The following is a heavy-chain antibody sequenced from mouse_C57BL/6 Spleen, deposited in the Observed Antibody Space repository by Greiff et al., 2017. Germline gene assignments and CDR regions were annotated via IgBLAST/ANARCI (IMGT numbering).Heavy chain of an antibody. CDR3: ARGYGYDGLWFAY. V-gene: IGHV5-16*01. D-gene: IGHD2-2*01. CDR2: INYDGSST. CDR1: GFTFSDYY. J-gene: IGHJ3*01. Sequence: EVKLVESEGGLVQPGSSMKLSCTASGFTFSDYYMAWVRQVPEKGLEWVANINYDGSSTYYLDSLKSRFIISRDNAKNILYLQMSSLKSEDTAAYYGARGYGYDGLWFAYWGQGTLVTVSA.